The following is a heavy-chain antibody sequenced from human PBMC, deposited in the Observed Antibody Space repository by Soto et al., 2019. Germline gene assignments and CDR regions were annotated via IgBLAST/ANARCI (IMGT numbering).Heavy chain of an antibody. V-gene: IGHV3-9*01. J-gene: IGHJ5*02. D-gene: IGHD5-12*01. CDR1: GFTFDDYA. CDR3: AKASSLRNWFDP. CDR2: ISWNSGSI. Sequence: EVQLVESGGGLVQPGRSLRLSCAASGFTFDDYAMHWVRQAPGKGLEWVSGISWNSGSIGYVDSVKGRFTISRDNAKNSLYLQMNSLRAEDTALYYCAKASSLRNWFDPWGQGTLVTVSS.